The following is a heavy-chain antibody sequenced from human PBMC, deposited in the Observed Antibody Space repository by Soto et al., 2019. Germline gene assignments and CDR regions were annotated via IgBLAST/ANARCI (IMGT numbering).Heavy chain of an antibody. Sequence: SLKISCKGSGYSFTSYWIGWVRQMPGKGLEWMGIIYPGDSDTRYSPSFQGQVTISADKSISTAYLQWSSLKASDTAMYYCARFYYDSSGYLPSPYYYYYGMDVWGQGTTVTVSS. CDR3: ARFYYDSSGYLPSPYYYYYGMDV. J-gene: IGHJ6*02. V-gene: IGHV5-51*01. CDR1: GYSFTSYW. CDR2: IYPGDSDT. D-gene: IGHD3-22*01.